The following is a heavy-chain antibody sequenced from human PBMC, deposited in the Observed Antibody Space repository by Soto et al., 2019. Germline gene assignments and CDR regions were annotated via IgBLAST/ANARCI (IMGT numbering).Heavy chain of an antibody. V-gene: IGHV3-23*01. CDR1: GFTFSSYA. D-gene: IGHD6-13*01. CDR2: ISGSGGST. J-gene: IGHJ5*02. Sequence: WWSLRLSCSASGFTFSSYAMSWFRQAPGKGLEWVSAISGSGGSTYYADSVKGRFTISRDNSKNTLYLQMNSLRAEDTAVYYCAKGREFGIAANWFDPWGQGTLVTVSS. CDR3: AKGREFGIAANWFDP.